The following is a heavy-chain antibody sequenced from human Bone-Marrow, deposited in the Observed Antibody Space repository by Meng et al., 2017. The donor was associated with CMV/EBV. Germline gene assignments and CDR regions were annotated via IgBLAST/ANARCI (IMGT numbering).Heavy chain of an antibody. V-gene: IGHV4-59*01. CDR1: GGPISSYY. CDR3: ARDRGLGPPLYYAFDI. CDR2: IDYSGSN. J-gene: IGHJ3*02. Sequence: SETLSLTCTVPGGPISSYYWSWIRQPPGKGLEWIGYIDYSGSNSYNPSLKSRVTISVDTSKNQFSMKLSSVTAADTVVYYCARDRGLGPPLYYAFDIWGQGTMVTVSS. D-gene: IGHD3-10*01.